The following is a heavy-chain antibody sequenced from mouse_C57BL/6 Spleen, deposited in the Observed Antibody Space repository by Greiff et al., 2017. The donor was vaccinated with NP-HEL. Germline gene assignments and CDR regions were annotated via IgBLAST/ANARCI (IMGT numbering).Heavy chain of an antibody. CDR3: ARWEDGYDGRWFAY. V-gene: IGHV1-52*01. CDR2: IDPSDSET. CDR1: GYTFTSYW. D-gene: IGHD2-2*01. J-gene: IGHJ3*01. Sequence: QVQLQQPGAELVRPGSSVKLSCKASGYTFTSYWMHWVKQRPIQGLEWIGNIDPSDSETHYNQKFKDKATLTVDKSSSTAYMQLSSLTSEDSAVYYCARWEDGYDGRWFAYWGQGTLVTVSA.